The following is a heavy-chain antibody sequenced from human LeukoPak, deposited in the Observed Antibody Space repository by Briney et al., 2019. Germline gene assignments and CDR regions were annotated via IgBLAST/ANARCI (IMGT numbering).Heavy chain of an antibody. CDR1: GFSVINAW. D-gene: IGHD3-3*01. J-gene: IGHJ4*02. V-gene: IGHV3-15*05. CDR3: LIFPGR. Sequence: PGGSLRLSCAASGFSVINAWMSWVRQAPGQGLEWVGRIKSRADGGTTGYAAPVEGRFSISRDDSENTLYLQINSLQIDDTALYYCLIFPGRWGQGTLVTVSS. CDR2: IKSRADGGTT.